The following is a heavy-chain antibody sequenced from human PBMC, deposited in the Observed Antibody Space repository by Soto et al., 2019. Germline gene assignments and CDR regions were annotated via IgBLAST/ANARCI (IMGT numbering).Heavy chain of an antibody. CDR3: ARQEHSSSWYYYYYGMDV. V-gene: IGHV5-51*01. CDR1: GYSFTSYW. Sequence: GASLKICCTGSGYSFTSYWIGWVRQMPGKGLEWMGIIYPGDSDTRYSPSFQGQVTISADKSISTAYLQWSSLKASDTAMYYCARQEHSSSWYYYYYGMDVWGQGTTVTSP. J-gene: IGHJ6*02. CDR2: IYPGDSDT. D-gene: IGHD6-13*01.